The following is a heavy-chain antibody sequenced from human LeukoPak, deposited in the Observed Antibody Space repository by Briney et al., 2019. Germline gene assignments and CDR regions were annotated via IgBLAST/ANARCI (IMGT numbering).Heavy chain of an antibody. CDR2: ISTSSSYI. J-gene: IGHJ4*02. CDR3: VKVAPSDYYDTTGYWGDH. CDR1: GFTFSSYT. V-gene: IGHV3-21*04. Sequence: AGGSLRLSCAASGFTFSSYTMNWVRQAPGKGLEWVSSISTSSSYIYYADSVKGRFTISRDNSKNTLYLQMNSLRAEDTAVYYCVKVAPSDYYDTTGYWGDHWAQGTLVTVSS. D-gene: IGHD3-22*01.